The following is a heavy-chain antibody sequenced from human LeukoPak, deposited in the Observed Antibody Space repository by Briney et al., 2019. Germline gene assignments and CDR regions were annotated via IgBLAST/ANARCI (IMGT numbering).Heavy chain of an antibody. V-gene: IGHV3-23*01. CDR3: AKDVGKWESLHFFDY. CDR2: ISGSGAST. D-gene: IGHD1-26*01. CDR1: GFTLSTNA. J-gene: IGHJ4*02. Sequence: GGSLRLSCLTSGFTLSTNAMSWVRQAPGKGLEWISGISGSGASTYYADSVKGRFTIFRDDSRNTLYLQMNSLRGDDTAVYYCAKDVGKWESLHFFDYWGQGTLVTVSS.